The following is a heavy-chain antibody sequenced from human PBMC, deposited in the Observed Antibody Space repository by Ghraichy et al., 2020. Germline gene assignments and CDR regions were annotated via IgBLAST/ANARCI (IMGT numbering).Heavy chain of an antibody. CDR2: ITSSSRFK. CDR1: GFTFGSYS. V-gene: IGHV3-48*02. D-gene: IGHD4-23*01. J-gene: IGHJ6*02. Sequence: GGSLRLSCVGSGFTFGSYSMNWVRQSPGKRLEWVSYITSSSRFKSYADSVKGRFTISRDNAQNSLSLQMSSLTDEDTAVYYCARGSTVVRFYYYDGMDVWGQGTTVTVSS. CDR3: ARGSTVVRFYYYDGMDV.